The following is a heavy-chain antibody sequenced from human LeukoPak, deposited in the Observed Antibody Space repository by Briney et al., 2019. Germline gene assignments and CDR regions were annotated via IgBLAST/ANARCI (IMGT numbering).Heavy chain of an antibody. V-gene: IGHV3-30-3*01. CDR2: ISYDGANK. Sequence: PGGSLRLSCAASGFTISNCAMHWVRQAPGKGLEWVGVISYDGANKYYADSVKGRFTISRDISKNTLFLQMNSLRPGDTAVYYCARDLATPVDYWGQGTLVTVSS. CDR1: GFTISNCA. D-gene: IGHD2-15*01. J-gene: IGHJ4*02. CDR3: ARDLATPVDY.